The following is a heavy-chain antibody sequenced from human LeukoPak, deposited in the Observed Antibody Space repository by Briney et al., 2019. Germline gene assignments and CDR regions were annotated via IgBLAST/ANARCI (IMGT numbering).Heavy chain of an antibody. CDR1: GFTFSNYA. D-gene: IGHD5-18*01. Sequence: GGSLRLSCAASGFTFSNYAMSWVRQAPGKGLEWVSAISGSGGSTYYADSVKGRFTISRDNCKNTLYLQMNSLRAEAAHVYYCARDRDTYGYVTSFDYWAQGPVVTVSS. V-gene: IGHV3-23*01. CDR3: ARDRDTYGYVTSFDY. CDR2: ISGSGGST. J-gene: IGHJ4*02.